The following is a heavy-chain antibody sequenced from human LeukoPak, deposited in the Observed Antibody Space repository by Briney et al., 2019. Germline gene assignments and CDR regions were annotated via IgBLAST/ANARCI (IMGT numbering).Heavy chain of an antibody. J-gene: IGHJ3*02. CDR2: INPSGDST. D-gene: IGHD5-12*01. Sequence: GASVKVSCKASGYTFTINHIHWVRQAPGQGLEWMGVINPSGDSTTYAQNFQGRVTMTRDTSTSTAFMELRSLRSEDTAVYYCAAQKGYSGYDYSAFDIWGQGTMVTVSS. CDR1: GYTFTINH. V-gene: IGHV1-46*01. CDR3: AAQKGYSGYDYSAFDI.